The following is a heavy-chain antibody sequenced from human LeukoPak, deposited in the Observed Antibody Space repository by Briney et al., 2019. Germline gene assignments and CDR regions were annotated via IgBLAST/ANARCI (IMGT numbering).Heavy chain of an antibody. D-gene: IGHD4-17*01. J-gene: IGHJ3*02. CDR1: GGSISGFY. V-gene: IGHV4-4*09. CDR2: THISGNS. CDR3: ARHTQYGDYNPLNM. Sequence: SETLSLTCTVSGGSISGFYWSWLRQPPGNELEWIAYTHISGNSGYNPSLQSRVTISLDTSKNQFSLGLTSVTAADTAVYYCARHTQYGDYNPLNMWGQGTLVTVSA.